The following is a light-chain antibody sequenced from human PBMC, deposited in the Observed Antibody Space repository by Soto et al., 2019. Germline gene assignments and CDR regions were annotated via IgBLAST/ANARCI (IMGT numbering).Light chain of an antibody. CDR1: SGHSSYA. Sequence: QSVLTQSPSASASLGASVKLTCTMSSGHSSYAIAWHQQQPEKGPRYVMKVNRDGSHTNGDGIPDRFSGSSSGAERDLTISSLQSEDEADYHCQNWGTGTQVVFGGGTKVTVL. CDR3: QNWGTGTQVV. V-gene: IGLV4-69*01. CDR2: VNRDGSH. J-gene: IGLJ2*01.